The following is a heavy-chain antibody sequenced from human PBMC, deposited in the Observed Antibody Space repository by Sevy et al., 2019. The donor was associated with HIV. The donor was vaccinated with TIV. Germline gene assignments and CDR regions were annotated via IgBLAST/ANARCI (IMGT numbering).Heavy chain of an antibody. Sequence: SETLSLTCTVSGDSISNGDYYWGWIRQPPGKGPEWIGSIYYSGRPYYNPSLMSRVTISVDTSRNQFSLKLSSVTAADTAVYYCARPQDGGSHFLFDYWGQGTLVTVSS. D-gene: IGHD2-15*01. J-gene: IGHJ4*02. CDR1: GDSISNGDYY. V-gene: IGHV4-39*01. CDR3: ARPQDGGSHFLFDY. CDR2: IYYSGRP.